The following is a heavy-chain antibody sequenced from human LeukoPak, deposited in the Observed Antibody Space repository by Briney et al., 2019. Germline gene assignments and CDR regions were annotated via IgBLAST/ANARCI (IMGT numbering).Heavy chain of an antibody. CDR2: IIPIFGTA. CDR1: GYTFTSYY. V-gene: IGHV1-69*05. Sequence: ASVKVSCKASGYTFTSYYMHWVRQAPGQGLEWMGGIIPIFGTANYAQKFQGRVTITTDESTSTAYMELSSLRSEDTAVYYCARGDYDSSGYYYPPDYWGQGTLVTVSS. CDR3: ARGDYDSSGYYYPPDY. D-gene: IGHD3-22*01. J-gene: IGHJ4*02.